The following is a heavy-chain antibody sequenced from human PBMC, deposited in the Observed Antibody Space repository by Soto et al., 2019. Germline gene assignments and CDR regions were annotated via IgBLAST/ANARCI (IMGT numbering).Heavy chain of an antibody. CDR2: INPNGGVT. V-gene: IGHV1-2*02. Sequence: GXSVKVSSKASGYAFIYHYIHWLRQAPGQGLQWMGWINPNGGVTKVSQKFQGRVTMTEDTSTDTAYMELSSLRSEDTAVYYCATHEYDSSGSPYYWGQGTLVTVSS. J-gene: IGHJ4*02. D-gene: IGHD3-22*01. CDR3: ATHEYDSSGSPYY. CDR1: GYAFIYHY.